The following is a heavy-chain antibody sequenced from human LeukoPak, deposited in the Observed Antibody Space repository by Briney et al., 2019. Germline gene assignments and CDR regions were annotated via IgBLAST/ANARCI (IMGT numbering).Heavy chain of an antibody. CDR3: ARDWFVD. V-gene: IGHV3-48*03. CDR2: INSGGTII. Sequence: HPGGSLRLSCAASGFTFSSNEMSWVRQAPGKGLEWVSYINSGGTIIYYADSVRGRFTISRDNAKNSLYLQMNSLRAEDTAVYYCARDWFVDWGQGTLVIVSS. CDR1: GFTFSSNE. J-gene: IGHJ4*02.